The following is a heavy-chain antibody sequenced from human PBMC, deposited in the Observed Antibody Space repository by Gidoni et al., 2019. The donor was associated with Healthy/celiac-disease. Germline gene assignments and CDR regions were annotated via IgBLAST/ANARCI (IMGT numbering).Heavy chain of an antibody. Sequence: EVQLVESGGGLVQPGRSLRLSCAASGFTFDDYAMHWVRQAPGKGLEWVAGISWNSGSIGYADSVKGRFTISRDNAKNSLYLQMNSLRAEDTALYYCAKDHGDYWGQGTLVTVSS. J-gene: IGHJ4*02. CDR3: AKDHGDY. V-gene: IGHV3-9*01. CDR2: ISWNSGSI. CDR1: GFTFDDYA.